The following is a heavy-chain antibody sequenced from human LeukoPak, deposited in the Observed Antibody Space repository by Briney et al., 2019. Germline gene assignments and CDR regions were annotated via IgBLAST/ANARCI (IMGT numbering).Heavy chain of an antibody. J-gene: IGHJ5*02. Sequence: GGSLRLSCTTSVFTFGDYTMSWFRQAPGKGLEWVGLIRNKAYGGTIEYAASVKGRFTISRDDSKSIAYLQMNSLKTEDTAVYYCTRDGGITMVRGVIPNWFDPWGQGNLVTVSS. CDR1: VFTFGDYT. CDR2: IRNKAYGGTI. CDR3: TRDGGITMVRGVIPNWFDP. V-gene: IGHV3-49*03. D-gene: IGHD3-10*01.